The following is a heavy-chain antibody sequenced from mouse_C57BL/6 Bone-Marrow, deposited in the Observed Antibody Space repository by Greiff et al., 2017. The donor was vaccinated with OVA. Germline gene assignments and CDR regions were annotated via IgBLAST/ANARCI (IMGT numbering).Heavy chain of an antibody. V-gene: IGHV1-62-2*01. CDR1: GYTFTEYT. CDR2: FYPGSGSI. D-gene: IGHD1-1*01. CDR3: ARHEGSHYYGSSPFAY. Sequence: VQLKESGAELVKPGASVKLSCKASGYTFTEYTIHWVKQRSGQGLEWIGWFYPGSGSIKYNEKFKDKATLTADKSSSTVYMELSRLTSEDSAVYFCARHEGSHYYGSSPFAYWGQGTLVTVSA. J-gene: IGHJ3*01.